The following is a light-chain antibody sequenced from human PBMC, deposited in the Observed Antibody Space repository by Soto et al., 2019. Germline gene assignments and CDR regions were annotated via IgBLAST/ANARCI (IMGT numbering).Light chain of an antibody. J-gene: IGKJ5*01. CDR3: QQYGSSPRT. Sequence: EIVLTQSPGTLSLSPWEGATLSCRAGQSVSSSYLAWYQQKPGQAPRLLIYGASSRATGIPDRFSGSGSGTDFTLTISRLEPEDFAVYYCQQYGSSPRTFGQGTRLEIK. CDR1: QSVSSSY. V-gene: IGKV3-20*01. CDR2: GAS.